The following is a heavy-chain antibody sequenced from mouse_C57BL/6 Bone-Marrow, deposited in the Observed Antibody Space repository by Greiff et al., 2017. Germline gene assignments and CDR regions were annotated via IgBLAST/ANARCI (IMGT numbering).Heavy chain of an antibody. CDR3: ARLGLPWYFDV. Sequence: QVQLQQSGAELARPGASVKLSCKASGYTFTSYGISWVKQRTGQGLEWIGEIYPRSGNTYYNEKFKGKATLTADKSSSTAYMELRILTSEDSAVYFCARLGLPWYFDVWGTGTAVTVSS. D-gene: IGHD2-2*01. J-gene: IGHJ1*03. CDR1: GYTFTSYG. V-gene: IGHV1-81*01. CDR2: IYPRSGNT.